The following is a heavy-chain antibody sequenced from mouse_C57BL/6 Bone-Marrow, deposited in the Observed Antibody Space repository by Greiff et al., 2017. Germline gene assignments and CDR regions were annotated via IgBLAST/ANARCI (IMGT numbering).Heavy chain of an antibody. D-gene: IGHD2-3*01. CDR2: SSSGGSYT. CDR3: ARQAYDEYFDY. V-gene: IGHV5-6*01. J-gene: IGHJ2*01. Sequence: EVQGVESGGDLVKPGGSLKLSCAASGFTFSSYGMSWVRQTPDKRLEWVATSSSGGSYTYYPDSVKGRFTISRDNAKNTLYLQMSSLKSEDTAMYYCARQAYDEYFDYWGQGTTLTVSS. CDR1: GFTFSSYG.